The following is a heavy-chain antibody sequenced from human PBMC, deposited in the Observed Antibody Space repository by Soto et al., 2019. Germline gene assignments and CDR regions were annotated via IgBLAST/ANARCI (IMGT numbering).Heavy chain of an antibody. CDR2: IIPIFGTA. J-gene: IGHJ6*02. Sequence: GASVKVSCKASGGTFSSYAISWVRQAPGQGLEWMGGIIPIFGTANYAQKFQGRVTITADESTSTAYMELSSLRSEDTAVYYCARAREFTYYYGSGSTNYYYGMDVWGQGTTVTVSS. D-gene: IGHD3-10*01. V-gene: IGHV1-69*13. CDR3: ARAREFTYYYGSGSTNYYYGMDV. CDR1: GGTFSSYA.